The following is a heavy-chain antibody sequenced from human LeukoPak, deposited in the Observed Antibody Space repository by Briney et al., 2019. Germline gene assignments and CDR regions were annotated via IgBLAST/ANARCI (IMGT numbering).Heavy chain of an antibody. Sequence: ASVKVSCKASGGTFSSYAISWVRQAPGQGLEWMGGIIPIFGTANYAQKFQGRVTITTDESTSTAYMELSSLRSEDTAVYYCAREFVWGVVIRGYFDYWGQGTLVTVSS. V-gene: IGHV1-69*05. CDR3: AREFVWGVVIRGYFDY. CDR1: GGTFSSYA. D-gene: IGHD3-3*01. CDR2: IIPIFGTA. J-gene: IGHJ4*02.